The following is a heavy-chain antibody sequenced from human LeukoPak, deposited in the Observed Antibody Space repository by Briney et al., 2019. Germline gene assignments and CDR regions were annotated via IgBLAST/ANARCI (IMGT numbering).Heavy chain of an antibody. D-gene: IGHD3-10*01. CDR2: INHSGST. CDR3: ARTMVRGVTQFDP. CDR1: GGSFSGYY. Sequence: SETLSLTCAVYGGSFSGYYWSWIRQPPGKGLEWIGEINHSGSTNYNPSLKSRVTISVDTSKNQFSLKLSSVTAADTAVYYCARTMVRGVTQFDPWGQGALVTVSS. J-gene: IGHJ5*02. V-gene: IGHV4-34*01.